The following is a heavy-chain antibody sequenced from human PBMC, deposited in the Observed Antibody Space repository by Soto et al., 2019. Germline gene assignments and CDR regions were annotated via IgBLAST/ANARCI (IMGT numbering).Heavy chain of an antibody. CDR2: ISHDGSNK. Sequence: QVQLVESGGGVVQPGRSLRLSCTASGFSFNNYDIHLVRQAPGKGLEWVALISHDGSNKYYVGSVYGRFSISRDNARNTVYLQMDILRAEDMAVYYCARGIKGGLDPWGQGTLVTVSS. J-gene: IGHJ5*02. CDR1: GFSFNNYD. V-gene: IGHV3-30-3*01. CDR3: ARGIKGGLDP.